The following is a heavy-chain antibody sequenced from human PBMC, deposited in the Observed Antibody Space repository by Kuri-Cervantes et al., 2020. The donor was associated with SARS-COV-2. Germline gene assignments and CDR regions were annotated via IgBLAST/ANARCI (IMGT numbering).Heavy chain of an antibody. J-gene: IGHJ3*02. CDR1: GYTFTDYY. CDR2: INPNSGGT. Sequence: ASVKVSCKASGYTFTDYYMHWVRQAPGQGLEWMGWINPNSGGTNYAQKFQGWVTMTRDTSISTVYMELSRLRSDDTAVYYCARSTRFRRLVVISQGGAFDIWGQGTMVTVSS. D-gene: IGHD3-22*01. CDR3: ARSTRFRRLVVISQGGAFDI. V-gene: IGHV1-2*04.